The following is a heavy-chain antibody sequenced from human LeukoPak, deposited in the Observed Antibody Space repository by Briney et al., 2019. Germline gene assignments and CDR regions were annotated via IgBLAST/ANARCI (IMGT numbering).Heavy chain of an antibody. D-gene: IGHD5-18*01. CDR1: GGSFSGYY. CDR2: INHSGGT. V-gene: IGHV4-34*01. J-gene: IGHJ5*02. CDR3: ARGWRIQLWLKFSWFDP. Sequence: NPSETLSLTCAVYGGSFSGYYWSWIRQPPGKELEWIGEINHSGGTNYNPSLKSRVTISVDTSKNQFSLKLSSVTAADTAVYYCARGWRIQLWLKFSWFDPWGQGTLVTVSS.